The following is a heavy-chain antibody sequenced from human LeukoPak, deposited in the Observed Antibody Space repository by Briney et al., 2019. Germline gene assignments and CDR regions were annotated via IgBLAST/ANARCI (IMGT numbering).Heavy chain of an antibody. CDR3: ARLRRKYSSSGYYYGMDV. V-gene: IGHV4-61*05. CDR2: IYYSGST. J-gene: IGHJ6*02. Sequence: SETLSLTCTVSGGSISSSSYYWSWIRQPPGKGLEWIGYIYYSGSTNYNPSLKSRVTISVDTSKNQFSLKLSSVTAADTAVYYCARLRRKYSSSGYYYGMDVWGQGTTVTVSS. CDR1: GGSISSSSYY. D-gene: IGHD6-6*01.